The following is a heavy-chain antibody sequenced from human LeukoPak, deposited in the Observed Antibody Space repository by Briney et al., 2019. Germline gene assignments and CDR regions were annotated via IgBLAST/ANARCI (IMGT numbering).Heavy chain of an antibody. Sequence: SETLSLTCTVSGGSISSYYWSWIRQPPGKGLEWIGYIYYSGSTNYNPSLKSRVTISVATSKNQFSLKLSSVTAADTAVYYCARRGYSYGRYYYYYYYMDVWGKGTTVTVSS. CDR1: GGSISSYY. CDR2: IYYSGST. CDR3: ARRGYSYGRYYYYYYYMDV. V-gene: IGHV4-59*12. J-gene: IGHJ6*03. D-gene: IGHD5-18*01.